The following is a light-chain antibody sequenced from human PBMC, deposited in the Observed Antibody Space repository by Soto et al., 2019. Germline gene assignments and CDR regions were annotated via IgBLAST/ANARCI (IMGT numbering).Light chain of an antibody. CDR1: SSNIGSNP. J-gene: IGLJ2*01. CDR3: AAWDSSLNAHLL. Sequence: QPVLTQPPSASGTPGQRVTISCSGSSSNIGSNPVNWYQQLPGTAPKLLLYSNNQRPSGVPDRFSGSKSGTSASLAISALQSEDEADYYCAAWDSSLNAHLLFGGGTKLTVL. V-gene: IGLV1-44*01. CDR2: SNN.